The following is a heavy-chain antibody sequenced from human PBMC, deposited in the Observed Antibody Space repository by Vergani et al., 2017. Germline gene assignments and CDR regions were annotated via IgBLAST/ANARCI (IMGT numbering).Heavy chain of an antibody. D-gene: IGHD1-1*01. Sequence: QVQLVESEGGVVQPGRSLTLFCVASGCTFSSHGMHWFRQAPGKGLEWVAVIWYDGSNKYYGDSVKGRFTISRDNSKNTLYLQMNSLRVEDTAVYYCARWGNEKRLDSWGQGTLVTVSS. J-gene: IGHJ5*01. CDR1: GCTFSSHG. CDR2: IWYDGSNK. V-gene: IGHV3-33*01. CDR3: ARWGNEKRLDS.